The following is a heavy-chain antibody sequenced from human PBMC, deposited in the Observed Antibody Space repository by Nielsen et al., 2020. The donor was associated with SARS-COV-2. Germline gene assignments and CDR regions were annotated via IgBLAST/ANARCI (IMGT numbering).Heavy chain of an antibody. CDR1: GFTFSSYG. V-gene: IGHV3-33*01. Sequence: GGSLRLSCAASGFTFSSYGMHWVRQAPGKGLEWVAVIWYDGSNKYYADSVKGRFTISRDNSKNTLYLQMNSLRAEDTAVYYCARDVFYDTGAFDIWGQGTMVTVSS. J-gene: IGHJ3*02. CDR2: IWYDGSNK. CDR3: ARDVFYDTGAFDI. D-gene: IGHD2/OR15-2a*01.